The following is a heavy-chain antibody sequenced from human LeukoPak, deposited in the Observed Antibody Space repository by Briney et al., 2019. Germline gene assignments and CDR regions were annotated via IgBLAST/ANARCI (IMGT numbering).Heavy chain of an antibody. Sequence: GESLKISCKDSGSSFTSYWIGWVRQMPGKGLEWMGIIYPGDSDTRYSPSFQGQVTISADKSINTAYLQWSSLKASDTAIYYCARLGYCSSRSCYYGMDVWGQGTTVTVSS. CDR1: GSSFTSYW. D-gene: IGHD2-2*01. J-gene: IGHJ6*02. V-gene: IGHV5-51*01. CDR2: IYPGDSDT. CDR3: ARLGYCSSRSCYYGMDV.